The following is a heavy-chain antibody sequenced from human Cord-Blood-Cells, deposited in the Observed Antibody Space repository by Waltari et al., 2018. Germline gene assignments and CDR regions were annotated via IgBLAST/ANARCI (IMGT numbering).Heavy chain of an antibody. V-gene: IGHV3-7*01. J-gene: IGHJ4*02. CDR3: ARVGPLWFGELLYYFDY. CDR1: GFTFSSYW. D-gene: IGHD3-10*01. CDR2: IKQDGSEK. Sequence: EVQLVESGGGLVQPGGSLRLSCAASGFTFSSYWMSWVRQAPGQGREWVANIKQDGSEKYYVDSVKGRFTISRDNAKNSLYLQMNSLRAEDTAVYYCARVGPLWFGELLYYFDYWGQGTLVTVSS.